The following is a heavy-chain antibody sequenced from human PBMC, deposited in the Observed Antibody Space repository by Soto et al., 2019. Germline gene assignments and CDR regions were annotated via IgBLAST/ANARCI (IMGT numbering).Heavy chain of an antibody. CDR2: INSGGNT. CDR3: ARDLGGYDILTGYSTLDYGMDV. Sequence: PGGSLRLSCAASGFGVSNNYMSWVRQAPGKGLEWVSAINSGGNTYYADSVKGRFTISRDNSKNTVYLQMNSVGAEDTAVYYCARDLGGYDILTGYSTLDYGMDVWGQGTTVTVSS. CDR1: GFGVSNNY. D-gene: IGHD3-9*01. J-gene: IGHJ6*02. V-gene: IGHV3-66*01.